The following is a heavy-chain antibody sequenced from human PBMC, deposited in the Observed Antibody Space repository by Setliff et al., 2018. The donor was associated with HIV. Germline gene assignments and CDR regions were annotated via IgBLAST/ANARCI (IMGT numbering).Heavy chain of an antibody. Sequence: KPSETLSLTCDVSGFSISSRYYWGRIRQSPGKGLEWIGNIYHTGSSYYNPSLNDRATISLDTSKNQFSLKLTSVTAADTAVYYCASAGSGTRAPPRYWGQGTLVTVSS. V-gene: IGHV4-38-2*01. CDR1: GFSISSRYY. J-gene: IGHJ4*02. D-gene: IGHD1-1*01. CDR2: IYHTGSS. CDR3: ASAGSGTRAPPRY.